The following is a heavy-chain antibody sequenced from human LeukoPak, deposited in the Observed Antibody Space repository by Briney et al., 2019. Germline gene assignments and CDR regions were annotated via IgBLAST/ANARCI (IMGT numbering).Heavy chain of an antibody. D-gene: IGHD6-19*01. J-gene: IGHJ4*02. CDR2: ISGSGGST. V-gene: IGHV3-23*01. CDR1: GCSLSNYA. Sequence: GGSLRLSCAASGCSLSNYAMTWVRQAPGKVLEWVSGISGSGGSTYYADSVKSRFTISRDNSKNTLYLQMNSLRAEDTAVYYCARGYSSGWWGYYFDYWGQGTLVTVSS. CDR3: ARGYSSGWWGYYFDY.